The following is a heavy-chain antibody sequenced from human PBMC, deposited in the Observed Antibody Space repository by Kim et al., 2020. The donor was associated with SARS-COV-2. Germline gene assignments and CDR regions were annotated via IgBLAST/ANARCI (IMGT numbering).Heavy chain of an antibody. CDR2: IFLGDSDT. Sequence: GESLKISCKVSGSRFTNYWIGWVRQMPGKGLEWMGVIFLGDSDTRYSPSFQGQVTISADKSIFTAYLQWSSLKASDTAMYYCATVSTSFKAPLDPWGQGTLVTVSS. CDR1: GSRFTNYW. V-gene: IGHV5-51*01. D-gene: IGHD2-2*01. J-gene: IGHJ5*02. CDR3: ATVSTSFKAPLDP.